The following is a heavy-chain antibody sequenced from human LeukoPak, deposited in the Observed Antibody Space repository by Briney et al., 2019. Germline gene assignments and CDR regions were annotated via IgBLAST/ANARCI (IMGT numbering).Heavy chain of an antibody. Sequence: SVKVSCTPSGGTFSSYAISWVRQAPGQGLEWMGGIIPIFGTANYAQKFQGRVTITADESTSTAYMELSSLRSEDTAVYYCARGMSVGYCSSTSCRTYYYYYMDVWGKGTTVTVSS. CDR2: IIPIFGTA. J-gene: IGHJ6*03. CDR3: ARGMSVGYCSSTSCRTYYYYYMDV. D-gene: IGHD2-2*01. CDR1: GGTFSSYA. V-gene: IGHV1-69*13.